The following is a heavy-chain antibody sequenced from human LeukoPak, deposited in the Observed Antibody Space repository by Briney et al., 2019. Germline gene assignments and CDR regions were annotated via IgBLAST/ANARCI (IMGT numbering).Heavy chain of an antibody. V-gene: IGHV1-69*01. J-gene: IGHJ6*02. D-gene: IGHD2-2*01. Sequence: GSSVKVSCKASGGTFSSYAISWVRQAPGQGLEWMGGIIPIFGTANYAQKFQGRVTITADESTSTAYMELSSLRSEDTAVYYCAREGGPEGVVPAAGYYYYGMDVWGQGTRSPSP. CDR2: IIPIFGTA. CDR3: AREGGPEGVVPAAGYYYYGMDV. CDR1: GGTFSSYA.